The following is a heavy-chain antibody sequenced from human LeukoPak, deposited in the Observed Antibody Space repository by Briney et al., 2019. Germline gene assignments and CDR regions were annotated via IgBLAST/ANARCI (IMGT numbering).Heavy chain of an antibody. V-gene: IGHV4-34*11. Sequence: SETLSLTCAVYDGSFSGYYCSWIRQPPGKGLEWIGFIYYSGSTNYNPSLKSRVTISVDTSKTQFSLNLRSVTAADTAVYYCARSLYYYGSDSFDIWGQGTMVTVSS. D-gene: IGHD3-10*01. CDR1: DGSFSGYY. CDR2: IYYSGST. CDR3: ARSLYYYGSDSFDI. J-gene: IGHJ3*02.